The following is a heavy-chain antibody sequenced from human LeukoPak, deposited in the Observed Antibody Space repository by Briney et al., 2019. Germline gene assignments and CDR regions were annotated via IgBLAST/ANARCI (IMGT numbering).Heavy chain of an antibody. Sequence: GGSLRLSCAASGFSFGDYAMHWVRQAPGKGLEWVAGVNWNSAYIGYGDSMKGRVTIYRDNAKKSLYLQMKGLRVEDMAVYYCEKDREELGASRSYSFDVWGQGTMVTVSS. CDR2: VNWNSAYI. D-gene: IGHD3-22*01. V-gene: IGHV3-9*03. CDR3: EKDREELGASRSYSFDV. J-gene: IGHJ3*01. CDR1: GFSFGDYA.